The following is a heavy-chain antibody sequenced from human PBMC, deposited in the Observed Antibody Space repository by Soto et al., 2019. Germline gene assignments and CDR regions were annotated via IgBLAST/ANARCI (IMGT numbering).Heavy chain of an antibody. Sequence: SETLSLTCAVSGGSISSGGYSWSWIRQPPGKGLEWIGYIYHSGSTYYNPSLKSRVTISVDRSKNQFSLKLSSVPAADTAVYYCARGVVSSSTSWRYYYGMDVWGQGTTVTVSS. D-gene: IGHD2-2*01. CDR3: ARGVVSSSTSWRYYYGMDV. J-gene: IGHJ6*02. V-gene: IGHV4-30-2*01. CDR2: IYHSGST. CDR1: GGSISSGGYS.